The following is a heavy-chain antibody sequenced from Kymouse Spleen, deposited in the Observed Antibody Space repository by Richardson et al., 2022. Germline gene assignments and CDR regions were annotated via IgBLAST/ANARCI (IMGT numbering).Heavy chain of an antibody. V-gene: IGHV3-33*01. Sequence: QVQLVESGGGVVQPGRSLRLSCAASGFTFSSYGMHWVRQAPGKGLEWVAVIWYDGSNKYYADSVKGRFTISRDNSKNTLYLQMNSLRAEDTAVYYCARDAHIADYFDYWGQGTLVTVSS. CDR3: ARDAHIADYFDY. D-gene: IGHD6-13*01,IGHD6-19*01,IGHD6-25*01. J-gene: IGHJ4*02. CDR2: IWYDGSNK. CDR1: GFTFSSYG.